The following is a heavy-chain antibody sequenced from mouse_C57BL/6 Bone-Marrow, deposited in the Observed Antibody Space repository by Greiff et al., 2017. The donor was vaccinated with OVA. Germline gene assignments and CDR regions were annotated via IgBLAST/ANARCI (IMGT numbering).Heavy chain of an antibody. Sequence: EVQLQQSGPELVKPGASVKMSCKASGYTFTDYNMHWVKQSHGKSLEWIGYINPNNGGTSYNQKFKGKATLTVNKSSSTAYMELRSLTSEDSAVYYCARGGYYDYDGAWFAYWGQGTLVTVSA. J-gene: IGHJ3*01. D-gene: IGHD2-4*01. CDR1: GYTFTDYN. CDR3: ARGGYYDYDGAWFAY. V-gene: IGHV1-22*01. CDR2: INPNNGGT.